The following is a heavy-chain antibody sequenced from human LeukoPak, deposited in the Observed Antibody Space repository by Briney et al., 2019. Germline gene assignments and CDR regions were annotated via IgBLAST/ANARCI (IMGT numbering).Heavy chain of an antibody. D-gene: IGHD3-10*01. CDR3: AKDALWFGELLSNYFDY. Sequence: GGSLRLSCAASRFTFSSYAMSWVRQAPGKGLEWVSAISGSGGSTYYADSVKGRFTISRDNSKNTLYLQMNSLRAEDTAVYYCAKDALWFGELLSNYFDYWGQGTLVTVSS. V-gene: IGHV3-23*01. J-gene: IGHJ4*02. CDR2: ISGSGGST. CDR1: RFTFSSYA.